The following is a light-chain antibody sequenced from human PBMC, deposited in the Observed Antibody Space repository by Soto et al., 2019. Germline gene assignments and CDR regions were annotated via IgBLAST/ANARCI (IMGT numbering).Light chain of an antibody. CDR3: AAWDDSLNAVV. V-gene: IGLV1-44*01. Sequence: QSVLTQPPSASGTPGQRVTISCSGSSSNIGGNTVNWYQQLPGTAPKLLIYGNDQRPSGVPDRFSGSKSGTSASLAISGLQSEDEADYYCAAWDDSLNAVVFGTGTKLTV. CDR2: GND. J-gene: IGLJ1*01. CDR1: SSNIGGNT.